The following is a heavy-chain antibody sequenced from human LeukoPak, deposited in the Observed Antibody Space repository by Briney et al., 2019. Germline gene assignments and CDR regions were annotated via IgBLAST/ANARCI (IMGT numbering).Heavy chain of an antibody. D-gene: IGHD2-2*01. J-gene: IGHJ4*02. CDR1: GYSFTSYW. Sequence: GESLKISCKGSGYSFTSYWIGWVRQMPGKGLEWMGIIYPGDSDTRYSPSFRGQVTISADKSISTAYLQWSSLKASDTAMYYCARQYCSSTSCYGFDYWGQGTLVTVSS. V-gene: IGHV5-51*01. CDR2: IYPGDSDT. CDR3: ARQYCSSTSCYGFDY.